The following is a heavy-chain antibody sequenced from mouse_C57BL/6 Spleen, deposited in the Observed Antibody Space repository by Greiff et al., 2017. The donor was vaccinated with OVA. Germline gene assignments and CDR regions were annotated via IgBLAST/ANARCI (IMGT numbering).Heavy chain of an antibody. CDR3: ARGTTVVANDWYFDV. CDR2: INPSSGYT. J-gene: IGHJ1*03. CDR1: GYTFTSYW. V-gene: IGHV1-7*01. D-gene: IGHD1-1*01. Sequence: VQLQQSGAELAKPGASVKLSCKASGYTFTSYWMHWVKQRPGQGLEWIGYINPSSGYTKYNQTFKDKATLSADKSSNTAYIQLSSLTYEDSAVYYCARGTTVVANDWYFDVWGTGTTVTVSS.